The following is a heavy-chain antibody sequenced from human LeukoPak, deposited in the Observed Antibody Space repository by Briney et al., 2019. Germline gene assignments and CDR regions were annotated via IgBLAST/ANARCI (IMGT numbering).Heavy chain of an antibody. Sequence: GGSLRLSCAASGFIFRHYGMSWVRQAPGKGLEWVAAISGSAGGTYYADSVKGRFTISRDNSKSTLFLQMNSLRVEDTAVYYCAKDQSPKRYRQTSDSWGQGTLVTVSS. CDR2: ISGSAGGT. J-gene: IGHJ4*02. CDR3: AKDQSPKRYRQTSDS. D-gene: IGHD5-18*01. CDR1: GFIFRHYG. V-gene: IGHV3-23*01.